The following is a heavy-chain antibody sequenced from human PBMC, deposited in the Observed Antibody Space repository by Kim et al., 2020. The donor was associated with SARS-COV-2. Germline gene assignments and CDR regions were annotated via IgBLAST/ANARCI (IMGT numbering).Heavy chain of an antibody. D-gene: IGHD3-9*01. CDR2: VYYSGNT. CDR3: ARLEMTGIGGWGGFDS. CDR1: GGSISRSNSH. J-gene: IGHJ5*01. Sequence: SETLSLTCTVSGGSISRSNSHWGWIRQPPGKGLEWIGSVYYSGNTFYNPSLKSRVTISVDTSENQLSLKLTSVTAADTAVYYCARLEMTGIGGWGGFDS. V-gene: IGHV4-39*01.